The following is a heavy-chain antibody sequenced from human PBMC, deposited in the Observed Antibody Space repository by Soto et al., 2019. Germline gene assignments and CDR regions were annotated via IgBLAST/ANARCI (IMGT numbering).Heavy chain of an antibody. CDR2: ISSSSSYI. D-gene: IGHD2-15*01. CDR1: GFTFSSYS. Sequence: EVQLVESGGGLVKPGGSLRLSCAASGFTFSSYSMNWVRQAPGKGLEWVSSISSSSSYIYYADSVKGRFTISRDNAKNSLYLQMNSLRAEDTAVYYCARDLYDVVGVAANSWSYYYYMDVWGKGTTVTVSS. CDR3: ARDLYDVVGVAANSWSYYYYMDV. V-gene: IGHV3-21*01. J-gene: IGHJ6*03.